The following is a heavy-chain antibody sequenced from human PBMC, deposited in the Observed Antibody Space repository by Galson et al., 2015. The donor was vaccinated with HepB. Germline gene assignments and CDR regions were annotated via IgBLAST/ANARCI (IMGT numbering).Heavy chain of an antibody. CDR3: ARVPPIVAVRGGWGFDY. D-gene: IGHD5-12*01. CDR2: ISAYNGNT. V-gene: IGHV1-18*01. J-gene: IGHJ4*02. CDR1: GYTFTTYG. Sequence: SVKVSCKASGYTFTTYGISWVRQAPGQGLEWMGWISAYNGNTDYLQKLQGRATMTTDTSTSTAYLELRSLRSDDTAVYYCARVPPIVAVRGGWGFDYWGQGTLVTVSS.